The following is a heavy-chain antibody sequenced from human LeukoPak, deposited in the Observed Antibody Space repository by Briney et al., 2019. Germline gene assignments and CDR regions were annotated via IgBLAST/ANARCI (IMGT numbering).Heavy chain of an antibody. Sequence: SETVSLNCTVSGASISTYFWSWIGQPPGKGLEWIGYVYSSGSTNYNPSLKSRVTISVDTAKNQVSLKLSSVTAADTAMYYCARQVYRSPYAFDIWGHGKVGSVSS. J-gene: IGHJ3*02. CDR2: VYSSGST. V-gene: IGHV4-59*08. D-gene: IGHD6-13*01. CDR3: ARQVYRSPYAFDI. CDR1: GASISTYF.